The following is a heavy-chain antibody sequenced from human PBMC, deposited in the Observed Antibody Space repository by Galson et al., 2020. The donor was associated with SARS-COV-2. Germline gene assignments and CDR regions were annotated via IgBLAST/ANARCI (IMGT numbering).Heavy chain of an antibody. V-gene: IGHV1-46*01. CDR2: INPSGGST. D-gene: IGHD3-9*01. Sequence: ASVKVSCKASGYTFTSYYMHWVRQAPGQGLEWMGIINPSGGSTSYAQKFQGRVTMTRDTSTSTVYMELSSLRSEDTAVYYCARDAGTGNYDMLTSCRGASGMDVWGQGTTVTGS. CDR3: ARDAGTGNYDMLTSCRGASGMDV. J-gene: IGHJ6*02. CDR1: GYTFTSYY.